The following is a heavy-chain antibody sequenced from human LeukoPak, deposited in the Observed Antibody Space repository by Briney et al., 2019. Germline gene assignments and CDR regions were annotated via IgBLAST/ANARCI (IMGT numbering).Heavy chain of an antibody. D-gene: IGHD1-1*01. CDR1: GFTFSSYS. J-gene: IGHJ3*02. V-gene: IGHV3-21*01. CDR2: ISSSSSYI. CDR3: ARGQNWNDGGAFDI. Sequence: GGSLRLSCAASGFTFSSYSMNWVRQAPGKGLEWVSSISSSSSYIYYADSVKGRFTISRDNAKNSLYLQMNSLRAEDTAVYYCARGQNWNDGGAFDIWGQGTMVTVSS.